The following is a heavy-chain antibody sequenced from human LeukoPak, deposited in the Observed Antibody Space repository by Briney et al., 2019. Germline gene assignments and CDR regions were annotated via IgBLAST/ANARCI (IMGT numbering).Heavy chain of an antibody. V-gene: IGHV3-48*03. D-gene: IGHD6-13*01. CDR1: GLTFDSYD. J-gene: IGHJ1*01. CDR3: VPPAAGLHRTISTEYFQH. CDR2: ISASGISI. Sequence: GGSLRLSCAAAGLTFDSYDMYWVRQRPGKGPEWVSYISASGISIKYAASVKGRFTISRDNAKNLVYLQMDSLRAEDTAVYYCVPPAAGLHRTISTEYFQHWGQGTPVIVSS.